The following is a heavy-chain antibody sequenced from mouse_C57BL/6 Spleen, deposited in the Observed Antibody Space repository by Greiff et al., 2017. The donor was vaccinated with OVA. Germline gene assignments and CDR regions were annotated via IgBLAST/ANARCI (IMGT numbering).Heavy chain of an antibody. CDR3: ARRYGSHYAMDY. Sequence: QVQLKESGAELARPGASVKLSCKASGYTFTSYGISWVKQRTGQGLEWIGEIYPRSGNTYYNEKFKGKATLTADKSSSTAYMELRSLTSEDSAVYFCARRYGSHYAMDYWGQGTSVTVSS. J-gene: IGHJ4*01. CDR1: GYTFTSYG. V-gene: IGHV1-81*01. D-gene: IGHD2-10*02. CDR2: IYPRSGNT.